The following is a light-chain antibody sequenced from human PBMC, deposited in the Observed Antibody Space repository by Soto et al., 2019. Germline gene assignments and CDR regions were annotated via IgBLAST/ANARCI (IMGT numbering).Light chain of an antibody. CDR3: QSYGSSLSAYVV. CDR2: GNS. J-gene: IGLJ2*01. Sequence: QSVLTQPPSVSGAPGQRVTISCTGSSSNIGGGYDVHWYQELPGTDPKLLIYGNSNRPSGVRDRFSGSKSGTSASLAITGLQAEDEADYYCQSYGSSLSAYVVFGGGTKVTVL. CDR1: SSNIGGGYD. V-gene: IGLV1-40*01.